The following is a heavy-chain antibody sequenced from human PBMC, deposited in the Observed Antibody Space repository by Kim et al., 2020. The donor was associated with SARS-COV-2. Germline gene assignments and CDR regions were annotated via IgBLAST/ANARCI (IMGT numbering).Heavy chain of an antibody. J-gene: IGHJ6*01. CDR1: GFTFISYS. D-gene: IGHD1-26*01. CDR3: ARVVGATSYYYYGMDV. V-gene: IGHV3-48*02. Sequence: GGSLRLSCAASGFTFISYSMNWVRQAPVKGLEWVSYISIISSTLYYADSVKGRFTISRDNAKNLLYLQMNSLRDEDTAVYYCARVVGATSYYYYGMDVGG. CDR2: ISIISSTL.